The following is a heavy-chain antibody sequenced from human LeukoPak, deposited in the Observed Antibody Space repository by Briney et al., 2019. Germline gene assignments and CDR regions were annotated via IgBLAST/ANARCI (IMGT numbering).Heavy chain of an antibody. J-gene: IGHJ6*02. CDR1: GLTFSSYG. CDR2: IWYDGSNK. D-gene: IGHD2-2*01. CDR3: ARELPAAEGDYYYYYGMDV. Sequence: PGGSLRLSCAASGLTFSSYGMHWVRQAPGKGLEWVAVIWYDGSNKYYADSVKGRFTISRDNSKNTLYLQMNSLRAEDTAVYYCARELPAAEGDYYYYYGMDVWGQGTTVAVSS. V-gene: IGHV3-33*01.